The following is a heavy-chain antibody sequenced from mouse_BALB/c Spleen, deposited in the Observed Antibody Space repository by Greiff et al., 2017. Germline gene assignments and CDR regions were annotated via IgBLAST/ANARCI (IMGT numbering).Heavy chain of an antibody. CDR1: GYTFTSYW. V-gene: IGHV1-5*01. Sequence: EVKLVESGTVLARPGASVKMSCKASGYTFTSYWMHWVKQRPGQGLEWIGAIYPGNSDTSYNQKFKGKAKLTAVTSTSTAYMELSSLTNEDSAVYYCTRGGYDPAWFAYWGQGTLVTVSA. CDR3: TRGGYDPAWFAY. J-gene: IGHJ3*01. CDR2: IYPGNSDT. D-gene: IGHD2-2*01.